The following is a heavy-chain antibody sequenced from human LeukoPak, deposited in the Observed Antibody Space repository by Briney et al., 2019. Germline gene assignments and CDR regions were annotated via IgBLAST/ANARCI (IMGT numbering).Heavy chain of an antibody. J-gene: IGHJ4*02. Sequence: PSETLSLTCTVSGGSISGYYWNWIRQPAGKGLEWIGRIYISGSTNYNPSLKSRVTMSIDTSKNQFSLKLSSVTAADTAVYYCARAGDGSGSYDNADYDYWGQGTLVTVSS. CDR2: IYISGST. V-gene: IGHV4-4*07. D-gene: IGHD3-10*01. CDR1: GGSISGYY. CDR3: ARAGDGSGSYDNADYDY.